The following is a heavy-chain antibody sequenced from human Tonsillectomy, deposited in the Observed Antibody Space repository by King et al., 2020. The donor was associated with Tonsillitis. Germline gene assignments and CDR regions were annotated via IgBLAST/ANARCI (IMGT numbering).Heavy chain of an antibody. Sequence: VQLQQWGAGLLKPSETLSLTCAVYGGSFSDYYWNWIRQPPGKGLEWIGESTHDGSTHYNPSLKSRVTISKDTSKNQFSLKLSAVTAADAAVYYCARGCSSSNCYDAFDIWGQGTMVTISS. CDR3: ARGCSSSNCYDAFDI. V-gene: IGHV4-34*01. D-gene: IGHD2-2*01. J-gene: IGHJ3*02. CDR1: GGSFSDYY. CDR2: STHDGST.